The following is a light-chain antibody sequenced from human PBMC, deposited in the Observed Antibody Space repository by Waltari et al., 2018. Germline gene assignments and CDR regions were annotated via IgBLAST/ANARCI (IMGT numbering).Light chain of an antibody. Sequence: EIVLTQSPGTLSLSPGERATLSCRAGQSVGTYLAWYQQKSGQAPRLLIYATSSRATGIPDRFSGRGSGTDFTLTISRLEPEDFAVYYCQQYGSSPLTFGGGTKVEIK. J-gene: IGKJ4*01. CDR2: ATS. CDR1: QSVGTY. V-gene: IGKV3-20*01. CDR3: QQYGSSPLT.